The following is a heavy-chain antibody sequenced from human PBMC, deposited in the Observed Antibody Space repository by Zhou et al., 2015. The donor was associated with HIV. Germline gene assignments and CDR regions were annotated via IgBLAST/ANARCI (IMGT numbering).Heavy chain of an antibody. CDR1: GYTFTSYE. CDR2: IVVGSGNT. D-gene: IGHD3-22*01. Sequence: QLVQSGAEVKKPGASVKVSCEASGYTFTSYEINWVRQARGQRLEWIGWIVVGSGNTNYAQKFQERVTITRDMSTSTAYMELSSLRSEDTAVYYCAAADSRPASRGLDYWGQGTLVTVSS. V-gene: IGHV1-58*02. J-gene: IGHJ4*02. CDR3: AAADSRPASRGLDY.